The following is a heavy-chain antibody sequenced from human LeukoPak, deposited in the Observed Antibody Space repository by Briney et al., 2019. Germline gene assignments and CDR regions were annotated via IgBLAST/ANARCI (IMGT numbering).Heavy chain of an antibody. Sequence: PGGSLRLSCTASGFTFSSYWMSWVRQAPGKGLEWVANINQDGSGKYYVDSVKGRFTISRDNAKNSLYLQMNSLRAEDTAVYYCARGRRVPAAMGNWFDPWGQGTLVTVSS. J-gene: IGHJ5*02. D-gene: IGHD2-2*01. CDR3: ARGRRVPAAMGNWFDP. V-gene: IGHV3-7*03. CDR2: INQDGSGK. CDR1: GFTFSSYW.